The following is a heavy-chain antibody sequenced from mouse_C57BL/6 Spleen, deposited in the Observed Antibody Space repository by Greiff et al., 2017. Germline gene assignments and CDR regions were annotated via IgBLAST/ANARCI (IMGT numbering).Heavy chain of an antibody. J-gene: IGHJ2*01. CDR3: ATHVAYGSNFDY. CDR2: IDPANGNT. V-gene: IGHV14-3*01. D-gene: IGHD1-1*01. CDR1: GFNIKNTY. Sequence: EVQRVESVAELVRPGASVKLSCTASGFNIKNTYMHWVKQRPEQGLEWIGRIDPANGNTKYAPKFQGKATITADTSSNTAYLQLSSLTSEDTAIYYCATHVAYGSNFDYWGQGTTLTVSS.